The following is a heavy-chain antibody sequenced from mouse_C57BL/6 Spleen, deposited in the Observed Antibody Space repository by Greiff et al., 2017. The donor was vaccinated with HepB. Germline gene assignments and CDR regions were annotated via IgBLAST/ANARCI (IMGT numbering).Heavy chain of an antibody. J-gene: IGHJ2*01. CDR3: AYSSGSFDY. D-gene: IGHD3-2*02. CDR1: GYAFSSSW. V-gene: IGHV1-82*01. Sequence: VHLVESGPELVKPGASVKISCKASGYAFSSSWMNWVKQRPGKGLEWIGRIYPGDGDTNYNGKFKGKATLTADKSSSTAYMQLSSLTSEDSAVYCCAYSSGSFDYWGQGTTLTVSS. CDR2: IYPGDGDT.